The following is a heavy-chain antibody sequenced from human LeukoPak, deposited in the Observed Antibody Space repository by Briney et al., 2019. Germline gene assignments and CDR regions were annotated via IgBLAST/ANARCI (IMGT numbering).Heavy chain of an antibody. CDR3: ARGPSGWGSLDS. CDR2: INSDGSST. V-gene: IGHV3-74*01. D-gene: IGHD7-27*01. CDR1: GFTFSSYW. Sequence: PGGSLRLSCAASGFTFSSYWMHWVRQATGKGLAWVSRINSDGSSTNYADSVKGRFTISRDNAKNTLYLQVKSLRAEDTAVYYCARGPSGWGSLDSWGQGTLVTVSS. J-gene: IGHJ4*02.